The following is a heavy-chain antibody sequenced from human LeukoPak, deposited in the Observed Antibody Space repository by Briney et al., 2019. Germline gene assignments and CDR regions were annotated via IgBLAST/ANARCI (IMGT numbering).Heavy chain of an antibody. CDR3: ARLHYYDSRGYYYGFDY. CDR2: ISYSGNT. CDR1: GDSISSGNYL. D-gene: IGHD3-22*01. Sequence: PSETLSLTCTVSGDSISSGNYLWGWIRQPPGKGLEWIGSISYSGNTYYNPSLKSRVTISVDTSKNQFSLKLSSMTAADTAVYYCARLHYYDSRGYYYGFDYWGKGTLVTVSS. V-gene: IGHV4-39*01. J-gene: IGHJ4*02.